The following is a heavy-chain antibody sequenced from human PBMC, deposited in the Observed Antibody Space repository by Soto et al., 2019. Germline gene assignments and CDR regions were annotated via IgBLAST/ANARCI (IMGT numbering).Heavy chain of an antibody. CDR3: ATSHISVEAHPYFDY. Sequence: QVQLVESGGGVVQPGRSLRLSCAASGFTFSSYGMHWVRQAPGKGLEWVAVISYDGSNKYYADSVKGRFTISRDNSKNTLYLQMNSLRAEDTAVYYCATSHISVEAHPYFDYWGQGTLVTVSS. V-gene: IGHV3-30*03. J-gene: IGHJ4*02. D-gene: IGHD2-21*01. CDR1: GFTFSSYG. CDR2: ISYDGSNK.